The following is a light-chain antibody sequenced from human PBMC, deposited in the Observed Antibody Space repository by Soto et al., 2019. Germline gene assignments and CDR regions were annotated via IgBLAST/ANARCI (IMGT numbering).Light chain of an antibody. CDR2: GAS. J-gene: IGKJ1*01. Sequence: EIVGTRSPLTRSLSLGGKATPSCRASQSASTILAWYQQTPGQAPRLLIYGASTRATGVPGRCSGGGSEKDFTPTISILQSEDSADYCCQQYTHRPTFGQGTKVDI. CDR3: QQYTHRPT. V-gene: IGKV3-15*01. CDR1: QSASTI.